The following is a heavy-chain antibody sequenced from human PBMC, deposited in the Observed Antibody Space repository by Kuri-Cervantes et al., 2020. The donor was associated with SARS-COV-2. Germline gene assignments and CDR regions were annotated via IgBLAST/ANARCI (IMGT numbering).Heavy chain of an antibody. D-gene: IGHD3-16*02. Sequence: GGSLRLSCAASGFTFSNYGVHWVRQAPGKGLEWVAVISYDGSNKYYADSVKGRFTISRDNSKNTLYLQMNSLRAEDTAVYYCARGAGWGWYLGQFDYWGQGALVTVSS. CDR2: ISYDGSNK. J-gene: IGHJ4*02. CDR1: GFTFSNYG. V-gene: IGHV3-30*14. CDR3: ARGAGWGWYLGQFDY.